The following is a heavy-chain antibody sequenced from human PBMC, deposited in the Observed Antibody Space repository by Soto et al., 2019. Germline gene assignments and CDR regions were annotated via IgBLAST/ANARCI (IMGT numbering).Heavy chain of an antibody. CDR1: GFTFSSYG. CDR2: IWYDGTNK. J-gene: IGHJ4*02. V-gene: IGHV3-33*01. Sequence: GGSLRLSCAASGFTFSSYGMHWVRQAPGKGLEWVAVIWYDGTNKYYADSVKGRFTISRDNSKNTLYLQMDSLRAEDTAIYYCARAGPTVVSTVLYYFDYWGQGTLVTVSS. D-gene: IGHD2-15*01. CDR3: ARAGPTVVSTVLYYFDY.